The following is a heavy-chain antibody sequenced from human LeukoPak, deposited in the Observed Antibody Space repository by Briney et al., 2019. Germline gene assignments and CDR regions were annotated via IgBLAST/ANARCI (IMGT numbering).Heavy chain of an antibody. Sequence: SETLSLTCTVSGGSISSGGYYWSWIRQHPGKGLEWIGYIYYSGSTYYNPSLKSRVTISVDTSKNQFPLKLSSVTAADTAVYYCARLDSSGTNFDYWGQGTLVTVSS. CDR2: IYYSGST. CDR1: GGSISSGGYY. J-gene: IGHJ4*02. CDR3: ARLDSSGTNFDY. V-gene: IGHV4-31*03. D-gene: IGHD3-22*01.